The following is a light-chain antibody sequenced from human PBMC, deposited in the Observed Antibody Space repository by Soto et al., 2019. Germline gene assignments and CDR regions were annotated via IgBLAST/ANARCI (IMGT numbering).Light chain of an antibody. Sequence: QSVLTQPPSASGSPGQSVTISCTGTSSDVGGYNYVSWYQQPPGKAPKLMIYEVSKRPSGVPDRFSGSKSGNTASLTVSGLQAEDEADYYCSSYAGSNPVVFGGGTKLTVL. CDR2: EVS. CDR3: SSYAGSNPVV. V-gene: IGLV2-8*01. J-gene: IGLJ2*01. CDR1: SSDVGGYNY.